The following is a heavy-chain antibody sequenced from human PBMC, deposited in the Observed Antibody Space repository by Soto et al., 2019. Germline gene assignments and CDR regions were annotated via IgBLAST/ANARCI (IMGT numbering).Heavy chain of an antibody. V-gene: IGHV3-15*01. CDR1: GFTFSHAW. J-gene: IGHJ5*02. CDR3: CVVKRLDQYSTPGYWFDP. CDR2: IKSKADGETK. Sequence: GGSLRLSCAASGFTFSHAWMSWVRQAPGKGLEWVGRIKSKADGETKDYGAPVRGRFTISRDDAKDTLYLQMNSLRIEDTAVYYCCVVKRLDQYSTPGYWFDPWGPGTLVTVSS. D-gene: IGHD2-15*01.